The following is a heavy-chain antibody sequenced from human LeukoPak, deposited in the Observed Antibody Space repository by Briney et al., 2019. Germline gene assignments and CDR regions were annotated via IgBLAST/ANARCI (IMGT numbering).Heavy chain of an antibody. CDR1: GFTFSDYY. Sequence: PGGTLRLSCAASGFTFSDYYMSWIRQAPGKGLEWVSYISSSSSYTNYADSVKGRFTISRDNAKNSLYLQMNSLRAEDTAVYYCARSDILTGSYYFDYWGQGTLVTVSS. CDR2: ISSSSSYT. V-gene: IGHV3-11*06. CDR3: ARSDILTGSYYFDY. J-gene: IGHJ4*02. D-gene: IGHD3-9*01.